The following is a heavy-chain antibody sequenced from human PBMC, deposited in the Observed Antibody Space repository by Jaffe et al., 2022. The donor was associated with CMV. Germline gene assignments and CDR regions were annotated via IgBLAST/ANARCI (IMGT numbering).Heavy chain of an antibody. CDR3: ARVRDFIAAQRWWYFDY. D-gene: IGHD6-6*01. CDR1: GFTFSSYS. Sequence: EVQLVESGGGLVQPGGSLRLSCAASGFTFSSYSMNWVRQAPGKGLEWVSYISSSSSTIYYADSVKGRFTISRDNAKNSLYLQMNSLRDEDTAVYYCARVRDFIAAQRWWYFDYWGQGTLVTVSS. CDR2: ISSSSSTI. V-gene: IGHV3-48*02. J-gene: IGHJ4*02.